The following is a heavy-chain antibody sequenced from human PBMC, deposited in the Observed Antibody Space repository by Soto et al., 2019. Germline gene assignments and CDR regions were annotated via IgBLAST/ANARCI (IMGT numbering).Heavy chain of an antibody. CDR2: ISSSSSNI. J-gene: IGHJ4*02. Sequence: GGSLRLSWAASGFTSGFSFSSYSRHWVRQAPGKGLEWVSSISSSSSNIYYADSVKSRFTISRDNTNNSLYLQMNSRRVADTPVYYCAKESPIGSYAHWGQGTRVTVSS. D-gene: IGHD3-16*01. CDR1: GFTSGFSFSSYS. CDR3: AKESPIGSYAH. V-gene: IGHV3-21*01.